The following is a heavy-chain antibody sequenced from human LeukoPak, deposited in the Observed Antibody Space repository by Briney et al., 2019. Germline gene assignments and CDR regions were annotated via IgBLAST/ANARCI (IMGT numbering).Heavy chain of an antibody. CDR1: GITFEDYA. Sequence: GGSLRLSCVVSGITFEDYAMHWVRQVPGKGLEWVSLISGDASRTYYADSVKGRFTISRDNSKNSLYLQMNSLRSEDAALYYCVKGDDYGDYWGQGTLVTVSS. CDR3: VKGDDYGDY. V-gene: IGHV3-43*02. CDR2: ISGDASRT. J-gene: IGHJ4*02.